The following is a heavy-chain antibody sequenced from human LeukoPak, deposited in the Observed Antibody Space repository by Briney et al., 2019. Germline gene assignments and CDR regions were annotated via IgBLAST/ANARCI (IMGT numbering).Heavy chain of an antibody. J-gene: IGHJ4*02. CDR2: IYHSGST. D-gene: IGHD5-18*01. CDR3: ARDRGGYTYSHDY. CDR1: GGSISSGGYY. V-gene: IGHV4-30-2*01. Sequence: KPSETLSLACTVSGGSISSGGYYWSWIRQPPGKGLEWIGYIYHSGSTYYNPSLKSRVTISMDKSKNQLSLKLNFVTAADTAVYYCARDRGGYTYSHDYWGQGTLVTVSS.